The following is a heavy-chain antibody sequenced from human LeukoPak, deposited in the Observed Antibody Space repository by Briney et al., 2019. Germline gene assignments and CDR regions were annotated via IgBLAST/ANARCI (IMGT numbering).Heavy chain of an antibody. V-gene: IGHV1-69*06. Sequence: ASVKVSCKASGYTFTSYGISWVRQAPGQGLEWMGGIIPIFGTANYAQKFQGRVTITADKSTSTAYMELSSLRSEDTAVYYCARWLTRVAVAGDYYYGMDVWGQGTTVTVSS. D-gene: IGHD6-19*01. CDR1: GYTFTSYG. CDR2: IIPIFGTA. CDR3: ARWLTRVAVAGDYYYGMDV. J-gene: IGHJ6*02.